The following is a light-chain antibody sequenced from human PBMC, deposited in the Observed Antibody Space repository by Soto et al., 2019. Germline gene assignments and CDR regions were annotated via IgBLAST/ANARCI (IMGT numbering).Light chain of an antibody. CDR2: EVS. CDR3: SSYSSGSTHVI. V-gene: IGLV2-14*01. J-gene: IGLJ2*01. CDR1: SSDVGGYNY. Sequence: QSVLTQPASVSGSPGQSITISCTGTSSDVGGYNYVSWYQQHPGKAPKLIIYEVSNRPSGVSNRFSGSKSGNTASLTISGLQAEDETDYYCSSYSSGSTHVIFGGWTKLTVL.